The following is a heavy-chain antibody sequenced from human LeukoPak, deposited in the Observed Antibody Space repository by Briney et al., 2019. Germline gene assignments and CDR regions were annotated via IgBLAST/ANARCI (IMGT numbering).Heavy chain of an antibody. V-gene: IGHV1-8*01. Sequence: ASVKVSCKASGYTFTSYDINWVRQAPGQGLEWMGWMNPNSGNTSYAQKFQGRVTMTRNTSISTAYMELSSLRSEDTAVYYCARGPWYYDFWSGYSPGAFDIWGQGTMVTVSS. D-gene: IGHD3-3*01. CDR1: GYTFTSYD. J-gene: IGHJ3*02. CDR3: ARGPWYYDFWSGYSPGAFDI. CDR2: MNPNSGNT.